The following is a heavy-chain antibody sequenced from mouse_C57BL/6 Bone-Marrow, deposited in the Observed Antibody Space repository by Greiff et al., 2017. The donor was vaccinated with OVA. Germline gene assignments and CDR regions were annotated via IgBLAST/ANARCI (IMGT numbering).Heavy chain of an antibody. V-gene: IGHV14-4*01. CDR3: TSAARLDSPLAY. CDR2: IDPENGGT. Sequence: VQLQQSGAELVRPGASVKLSCTASGFTFKDDYMHWVKQRPGQGLEWIGWIDPENGGTGYASKFQGKATLTADTSSNTAYLQLSSLTSEDTAVYSCTSAARLDSPLAYWGQGTLVTVSA. D-gene: IGHD6-1*01. J-gene: IGHJ3*01. CDR1: GFTFKDDY.